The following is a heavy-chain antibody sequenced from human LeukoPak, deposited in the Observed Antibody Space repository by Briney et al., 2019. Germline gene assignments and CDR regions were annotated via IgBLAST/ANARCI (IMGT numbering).Heavy chain of an antibody. V-gene: IGHV4-59*01. CDR1: GGSISSYY. Sequence: PSETLSLTCTVSGGSISSYYWSWIRQPPGKGLEWIGYIYYSGSTNYNPSLKSRVTISVDTSKNQFSLKLTSVTAADTAVYYCARTLPYYYGSGSYSFFDYWGQGTLVTVSS. CDR3: ARTLPYYYGSGSYSFFDY. CDR2: IYYSGST. D-gene: IGHD3-10*01. J-gene: IGHJ4*02.